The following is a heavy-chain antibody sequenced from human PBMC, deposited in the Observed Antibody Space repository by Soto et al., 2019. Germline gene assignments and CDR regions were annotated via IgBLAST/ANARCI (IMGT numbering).Heavy chain of an antibody. J-gene: IGHJ3*02. D-gene: IGHD3-22*01. CDR1: GFTFSSYE. CDR2: ISSSGSTI. V-gene: IGHV3-48*03. CDR3: ARGRVEGSGYSDDAFDI. Sequence: PGGSLRLSCAASGFTFSSYEMNWVRQAPGKGLEWVSYISSSGSTIYYADSVKGRFTISRDNAKNSLYLQMNSLRAEDTAVYYCARGRVEGSGYSDDAFDIWGQGTMVTVS.